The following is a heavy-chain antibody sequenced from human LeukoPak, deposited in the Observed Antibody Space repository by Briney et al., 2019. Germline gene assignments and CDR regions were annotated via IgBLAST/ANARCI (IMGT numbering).Heavy chain of an antibody. CDR2: IYYDGST. D-gene: IGHD2-21*02. CDR3: AREVRPVVVTANNWFDP. J-gene: IGHJ5*02. V-gene: IGHV4-59*12. Sequence: SETLSLTCTVSGGSISSYYWSWIRQSPGKGLEWIGYIYYDGSTNYNPSLRGRVTISVDTPKNQFSLRLSSVTAAETAVYYCAREVRPVVVTANNWFDPWGQGTLVTVSS. CDR1: GGSISSYY.